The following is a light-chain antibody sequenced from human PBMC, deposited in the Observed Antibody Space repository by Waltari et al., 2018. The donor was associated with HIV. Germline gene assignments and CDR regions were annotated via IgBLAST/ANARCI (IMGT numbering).Light chain of an antibody. CDR1: QSFSSSN. CDR2: GVS. V-gene: IGKV3-20*01. Sequence: EILLTQSPGTLSLSPGVRATLSCRASQSFSSSNLAWFQQKPGQAPRLRIYGVSRRATGIPDRFSGSGSETDFTLTISRLEPEDFAVYYCQQFDSSPRTFGQGTKVELK. J-gene: IGKJ1*01. CDR3: QQFDSSPRT.